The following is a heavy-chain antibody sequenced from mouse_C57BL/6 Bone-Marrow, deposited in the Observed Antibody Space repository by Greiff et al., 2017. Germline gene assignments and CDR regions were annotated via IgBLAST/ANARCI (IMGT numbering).Heavy chain of an antibody. Sequence: VQLQQSGPELVKPGASVKISCKASGYSFTDYNMNWVKQSNGKSLEWIGVINPNYGTTSYNQKFKGKATLTVDQSSSTAYMQLKRLTSEDSAVXYCASTSTVVGRYFDVWGTGTTVTVSS. CDR3: ASTSTVVGRYFDV. CDR2: INPNYGTT. J-gene: IGHJ1*03. V-gene: IGHV1-39*01. D-gene: IGHD1-1*01. CDR1: GYSFTDYN.